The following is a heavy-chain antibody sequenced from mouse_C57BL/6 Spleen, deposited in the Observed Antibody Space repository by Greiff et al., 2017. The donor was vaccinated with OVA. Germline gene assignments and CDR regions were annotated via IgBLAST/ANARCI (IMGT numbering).Heavy chain of an antibody. Sequence: EVQRVESGGDLVKPGGSLKLSCAASGFTFSSYGMSWVRQTPDKRLEWVATISSGGSYTYYPDSVKGRFTISRDNAKNTLYLQMSSLKSEDTAMYYCARQYSQYYFDYWGKGTTLTVSS. CDR2: ISSGGSYT. D-gene: IGHD2-12*01. V-gene: IGHV5-6*01. J-gene: IGHJ2*01. CDR1: GFTFSSYG. CDR3: ARQYSQYYFDY.